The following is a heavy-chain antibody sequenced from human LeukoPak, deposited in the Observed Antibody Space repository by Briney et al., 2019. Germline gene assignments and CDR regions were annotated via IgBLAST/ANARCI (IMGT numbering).Heavy chain of an antibody. CDR1: GFTFSSYW. CDR2: INSDGSST. V-gene: IGHV3-74*01. Sequence: QSGGSLRLSCAASGFTFSSYWMHWVRQAPGKGLVWVSRINSDGSSTSYADSVKGRFTISRDNAKNTLYLQMNSLRAEDTAVYYCAREDHPSWFGELLADYYMDVWGQGTLVTVSS. J-gene: IGHJ4*02. D-gene: IGHD3-10*01. CDR3: AREDHPSWFGELLADYYMDV.